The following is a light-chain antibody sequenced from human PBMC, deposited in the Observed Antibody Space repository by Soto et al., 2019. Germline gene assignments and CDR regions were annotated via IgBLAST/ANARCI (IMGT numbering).Light chain of an antibody. Sequence: QSALTQPPSVSGSPGQSVTISCTGTSIDFVSYNRVSWYQQPPGTAPKLMIYEVSKRPSGVSDRFSGSKSGNTASLTISGLQAEDEADYYCCSYAGNPYVFGTGTKLTVL. CDR1: SIDFVSYNR. CDR2: EVS. J-gene: IGLJ1*01. V-gene: IGLV2-18*02. CDR3: CSYAGNPYV.